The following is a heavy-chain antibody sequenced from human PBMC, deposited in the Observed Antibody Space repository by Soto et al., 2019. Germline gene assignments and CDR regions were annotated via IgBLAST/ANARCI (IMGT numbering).Heavy chain of an antibody. J-gene: IGHJ5*01. D-gene: IGHD3-10*02. CDR3: ARHVRGAVTMNWFDS. CDR1: GGSFSDHY. CDR2: INHSGST. Sequence: SETLSLTCAVYGGSFSDHYWSWIRQTPGKGLEWIGEINHSGSTNYNPSFKSRVTISVDTSKNQFSLKLSSVTAADTAVYYCARHVRGAVTMNWFDSWGQGTLVTVSS. V-gene: IGHV4-34*01.